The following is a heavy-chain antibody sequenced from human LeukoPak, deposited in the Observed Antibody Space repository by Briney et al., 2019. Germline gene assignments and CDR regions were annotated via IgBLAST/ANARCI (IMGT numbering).Heavy chain of an antibody. D-gene: IGHD4/OR15-4a*01. CDR2: IYSDNT. Sequence: HPGGSLRLSCTVSGFTVSSNSMGSVRQAAGKGLEWGSFIYSDNTHYSDSVKGRFTISRDNSKNTLYLQMNSLRAEDTAVYYCARRAGAYSHPYDYWGQGTLVTVSS. CDR3: ARRAGAYSHPYDY. J-gene: IGHJ4*02. V-gene: IGHV3-53*01. CDR1: GFTVSSNS.